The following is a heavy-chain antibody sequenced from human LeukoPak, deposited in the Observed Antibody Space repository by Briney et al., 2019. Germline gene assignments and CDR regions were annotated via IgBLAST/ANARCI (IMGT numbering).Heavy chain of an antibody. Sequence: GGSLRLSCAASGFTFDDYAMHWVRQAPGKGLEWVSGISWNSGSIGYADSVKGRFTISRDNAKNSLYLQMNSLRAEDTALYYCAKDMTGGAVAGALDYWGQGTLVTVSS. V-gene: IGHV3-9*01. D-gene: IGHD6-19*01. J-gene: IGHJ4*02. CDR1: GFTFDDYA. CDR3: AKDMTGGAVAGALDY. CDR2: ISWNSGSI.